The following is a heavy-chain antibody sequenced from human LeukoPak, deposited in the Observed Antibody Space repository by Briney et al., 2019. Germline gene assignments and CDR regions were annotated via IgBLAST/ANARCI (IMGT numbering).Heavy chain of an antibody. J-gene: IGHJ4*02. D-gene: IGHD5-18*01. CDR1: GGSISNYY. Sequence: SETLSLTCTVSGGSISNYYWSWIRQPAGKGLEWIGRNNTSGSTDYNPSLKSRVTMSVDTAKNQFSLNLSSLTAADTAVYYCARSRGTTLVTRFDYWGQGTLVTVSS. V-gene: IGHV4-4*07. CDR2: NNTSGST. CDR3: ARSRGTTLVTRFDY.